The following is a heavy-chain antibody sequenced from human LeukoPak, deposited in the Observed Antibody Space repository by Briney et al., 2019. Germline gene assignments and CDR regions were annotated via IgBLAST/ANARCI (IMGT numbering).Heavy chain of an antibody. J-gene: IGHJ4*02. Sequence: SETLSLTCTVSGDSISSTSYYWDWIRQPPGKGLEWIGSIYYSGSTYYNPSLKSRVTISVDTSKNQFSLQLSSVTAADTTVYYCANGDYPSYFDYWGQGTLVTVSS. CDR1: GDSISSTSYY. CDR3: ANGDYPSYFDY. CDR2: IYYSGST. D-gene: IGHD4-17*01. V-gene: IGHV4-39*07.